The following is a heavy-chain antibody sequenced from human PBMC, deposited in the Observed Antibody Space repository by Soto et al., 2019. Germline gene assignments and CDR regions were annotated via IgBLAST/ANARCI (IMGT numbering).Heavy chain of an antibody. CDR3: ARDGVDYYDSSGYYSV. V-gene: IGHV3-33*01. CDR1: GFTFSSYG. CDR2: IWYDGSNK. D-gene: IGHD3-22*01. Sequence: QVQLVESGGGVVQPGRSLRLSCAASGFTFSSYGMHWVRQAPGKGLEWVAVIWYDGSNKYYADSVKGRFTISRDNSKNTLYLQMNSLRAEDTAVYYCARDGVDYYDSSGYYSVWGQGTLVTVSS. J-gene: IGHJ4*02.